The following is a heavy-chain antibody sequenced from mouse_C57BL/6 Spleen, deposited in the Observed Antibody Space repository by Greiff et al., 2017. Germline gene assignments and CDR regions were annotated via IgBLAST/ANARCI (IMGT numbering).Heavy chain of an antibody. V-gene: IGHV3-6*01. Sequence: EVKLQESGPGLVKPSQSLSLSCSVTGYSITSCYYWNWIRQFPGNKLEWMGYISYDGSNNYNPSLKNRFSITRDTSKNQFYLKLNTVTTEDTATYYCARIGSSYGYFDVWGTGTTVTVSS. CDR2: ISYDGSN. CDR3: ARIGSSYGYFDV. J-gene: IGHJ1*03. D-gene: IGHD1-1*01. CDR1: GYSITSCYY.